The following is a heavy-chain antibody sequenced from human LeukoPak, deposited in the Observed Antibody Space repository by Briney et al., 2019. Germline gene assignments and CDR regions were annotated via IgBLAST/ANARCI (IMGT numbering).Heavy chain of an antibody. CDR1: GFTFSNYA. D-gene: IGHD3-16*01. Sequence: PGGSLRLSCAASGFTFSNYAMRWVRQAPGKGLEWVSAISGSGGGTYYADSVKGRFTISRDNSKNTLYLQMNSLRAEDTAVYYCANDRSPGLRLGEALLYYYGMDVWGQGTTVTVSS. V-gene: IGHV3-23*01. J-gene: IGHJ6*02. CDR3: ANDRSPGLRLGEALLYYYGMDV. CDR2: ISGSGGGT.